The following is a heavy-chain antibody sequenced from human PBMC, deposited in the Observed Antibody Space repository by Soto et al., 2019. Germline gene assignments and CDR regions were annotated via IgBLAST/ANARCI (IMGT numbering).Heavy chain of an antibody. V-gene: IGHV1-69*02. CDR2: IIPILGIA. CDR1: GGTFSSYT. CDR3: AREKHDYGARQDGFDY. Sequence: ASVKVSCKASGGTFSSYTISWVRQAPGQGLEWMGRIIPILGIANYAQKFQGRVTITADKSTSTAYMELSSLRSEDTAVYYCAREKHDYGARQDGFDYWGQGTLVTVSS. D-gene: IGHD4-17*01. J-gene: IGHJ4*02.